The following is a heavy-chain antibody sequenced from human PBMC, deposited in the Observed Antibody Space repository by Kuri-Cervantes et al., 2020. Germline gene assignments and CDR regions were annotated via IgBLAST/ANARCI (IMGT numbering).Heavy chain of an antibody. Sequence: SQTLSLTCAVYGGSFSGYYWSWIRQHPGKGLEWIGYIYYSGSTYYNPSLKSRVTIPVDTSKNQFSLKLSSVTAADTAVYYCARGGRGDYDFWSGYYYYYYGMDVWGQGTTVTVSS. J-gene: IGHJ6*02. CDR2: IYYSGST. D-gene: IGHD3-3*01. CDR1: GGSFSGYY. V-gene: IGHV4-31*02. CDR3: ARGGRGDYDFWSGYYYYYYGMDV.